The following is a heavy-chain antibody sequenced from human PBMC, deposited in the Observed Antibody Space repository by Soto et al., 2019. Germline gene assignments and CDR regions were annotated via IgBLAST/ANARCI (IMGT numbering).Heavy chain of an antibody. Sequence: QVQLQESGTGLVKPSETLSLTCTVPGGSVSIGTYYWSWIRQPPGKGLEWIGFIHYSGRTNYNPSMKSRVTMSVNTSKNQFSLKLTSVNAADTAGYYCTRGGDAYKNGHWGQGTLVTVYS. V-gene: IGHV4-61*01. D-gene: IGHD2-21*01. J-gene: IGHJ4*02. CDR3: TRGGDAYKNGH. CDR1: GGSVSIGTYY. CDR2: IHYSGRT.